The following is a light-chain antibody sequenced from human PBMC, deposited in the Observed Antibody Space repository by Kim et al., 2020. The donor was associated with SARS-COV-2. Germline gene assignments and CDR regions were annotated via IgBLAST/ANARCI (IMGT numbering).Light chain of an antibody. Sequence: DIQMTQSPSSLPASVGDRVTITCRASQTITRSLNWYQQKAGKAPKLLIYAASSLQGGVPSRFSGSGSGTDFTLTISSLQPEDFATYYCQQTYSALYTFGQGTKVDIK. CDR2: AAS. J-gene: IGKJ2*01. V-gene: IGKV1-39*01. CDR1: QTITRS. CDR3: QQTYSALYT.